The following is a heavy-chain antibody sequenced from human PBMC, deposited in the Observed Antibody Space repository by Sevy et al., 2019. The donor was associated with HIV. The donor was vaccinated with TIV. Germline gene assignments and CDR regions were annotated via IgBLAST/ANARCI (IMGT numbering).Heavy chain of an antibody. CDR2: ISYDGNYK. J-gene: IGHJ6*02. V-gene: IGHV3-30*04. CDR1: GFRFSDYA. CDR3: ARVGYFYDSSGYPTYYYYGMDV. D-gene: IGHD3-22*01. Sequence: GGSLRLSCAASGFRFSDYAVHWVRQAPGTGLEWVADISYDGNYKNYADSVKGRSTMSRDNSKNTLYLEMSSLTAEDTAMYYCARVGYFYDSSGYPTYYYYGMDVWGQGTTVTVSS.